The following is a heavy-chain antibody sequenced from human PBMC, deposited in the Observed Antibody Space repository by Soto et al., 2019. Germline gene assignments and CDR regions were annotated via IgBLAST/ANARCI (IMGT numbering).Heavy chain of an antibody. J-gene: IGHJ4*02. CDR2: IIPNFGKA. Sequence: GASVKVSCKASGYTFTSYGISWVRQAPGQGLEWMGGIIPNFGKANYAQKFQGRVTITADKSTSTAYMELSSLRSEDTAVYYCALGAAAEYYFDYWGQGTLVTVSS. V-gene: IGHV1-69*06. CDR3: ALGAAAEYYFDY. CDR1: GYTFTSYG. D-gene: IGHD6-13*01.